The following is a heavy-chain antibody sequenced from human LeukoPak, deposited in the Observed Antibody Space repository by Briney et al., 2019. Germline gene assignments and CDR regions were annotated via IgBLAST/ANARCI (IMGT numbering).Heavy chain of an antibody. J-gene: IGHJ4*02. Sequence: GASVKVSCKASGYTFTSYYMHWVRQAPGKGLEWMGIINTSGGSTAYAQKFQGRVTMTRDTPTSTVYMELSSLRSEDTAMYYCARSLVVPAAGYFDYWGQGTLVTVSS. V-gene: IGHV1-46*01. CDR1: GYTFTSYY. CDR2: INTSGGST. CDR3: ARSLVVPAAGYFDY. D-gene: IGHD2-2*01.